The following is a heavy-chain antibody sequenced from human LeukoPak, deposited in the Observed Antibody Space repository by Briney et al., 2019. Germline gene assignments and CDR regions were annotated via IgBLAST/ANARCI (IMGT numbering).Heavy chain of an antibody. CDR3: ARLQYYYDSNGYYSLYYFDY. Sequence: SETLSLTCTASGDSISSSSYYWGWIRRPPGKGLEWIGNIYYSGSTYYNPSLRSRLTISLDTSKNQFSLTLSSVTAADTAVYYCARLQYYYDSNGYYSLYYFDYWGQGTVVTVSS. D-gene: IGHD3-22*01. CDR2: IYYSGST. CDR1: GDSISSSSYY. J-gene: IGHJ4*02. V-gene: IGHV4-39*01.